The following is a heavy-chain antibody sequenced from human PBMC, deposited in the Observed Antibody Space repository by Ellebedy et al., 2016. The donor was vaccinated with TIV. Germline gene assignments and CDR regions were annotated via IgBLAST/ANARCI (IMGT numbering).Heavy chain of an antibody. D-gene: IGHD5-18*01. CDR1: GFSLSNARMG. CDR3: ARIWEGGYSYGFNWFDP. CDR2: IFSNDEK. Sequence: SGPTLVKPTETLTLTCTVSGFSLSNARMGVSWIRQPPGKALEWLAHIFSNDEKSYSTSLKSRLTISKDTSKSQVVLTMTNMDPVDTATYYCARIWEGGYSYGFNWFDPWGQGTLVTVSS. J-gene: IGHJ5*02. V-gene: IGHV2-26*01.